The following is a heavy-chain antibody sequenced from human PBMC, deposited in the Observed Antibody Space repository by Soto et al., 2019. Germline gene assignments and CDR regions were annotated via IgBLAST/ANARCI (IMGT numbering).Heavy chain of an antibody. V-gene: IGHV1-24*01. Sequence: QVQLVQSGAEVKKPGASVKVSCKVSGYTLNEVAMHWVRQAPGKGLEWLGGFDPDEAETIYAQHFQGRVTMTEDTXXXXXYMELSSLRSEDTALYFCTTYHGDYNFDHWGQGTLVTVSS. CDR1: GYTLNEVA. CDR3: TTYHGDYNFDH. CDR2: FDPDEAET. J-gene: IGHJ5*02. D-gene: IGHD4-17*01.